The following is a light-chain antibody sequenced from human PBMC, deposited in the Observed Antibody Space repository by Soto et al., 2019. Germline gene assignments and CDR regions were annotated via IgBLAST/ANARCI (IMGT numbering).Light chain of an antibody. V-gene: IGKV1-5*01. CDR2: DAS. Sequence: DIQITQSPSTLSAYVGDRVTFTCRASQSISTWLAWYQQKPGKAPKLLIYDASSLQSDVPSRFSGSGSGTESTLTSSALQTDDFASYYCEQYMNYATFGQGNKVEIK. J-gene: IGKJ1*01. CDR3: EQYMNYAT. CDR1: QSISTW.